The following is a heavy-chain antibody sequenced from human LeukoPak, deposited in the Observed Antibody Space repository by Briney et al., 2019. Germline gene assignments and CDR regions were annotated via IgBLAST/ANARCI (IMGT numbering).Heavy chain of an antibody. Sequence: ASVKVSCKASGYTFTGYYMHWVRQAPGQGLEWMGWINPNSGGTNYAQKFQGRVTMTRDTSISTAYMELSRLRSDDTAVYYCARNLGYSYGFYSWFDPWGQGTLVTVSS. V-gene: IGHV1-2*02. J-gene: IGHJ5*02. D-gene: IGHD5-18*01. CDR2: INPNSGGT. CDR3: ARNLGYSYGFYSWFDP. CDR1: GYTFTGYY.